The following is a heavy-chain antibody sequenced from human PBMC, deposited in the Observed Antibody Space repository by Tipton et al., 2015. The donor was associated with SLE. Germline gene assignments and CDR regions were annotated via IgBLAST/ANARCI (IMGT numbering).Heavy chain of an antibody. Sequence: TLSLTCTVSHTSFSTYSWAWIRQSPERGLEWIGYMSHSGSANYNPSLKSRVTISVDTSRNHFSLSLTSVTAADTAVYYCARAGAGYYYYYYMDVWGKGTTVTVSS. CDR3: ARAGAGYYYYYYMDV. J-gene: IGHJ6*03. CDR1: HTSFSTYS. V-gene: IGHV4-59*01. CDR2: MSHSGSA.